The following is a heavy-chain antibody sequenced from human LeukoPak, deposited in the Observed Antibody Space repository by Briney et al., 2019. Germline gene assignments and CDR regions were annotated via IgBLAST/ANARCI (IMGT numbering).Heavy chain of an antibody. CDR3: ARRRYCNSTSCYEGAFDI. V-gene: IGHV5-51*01. Sequence: GDSLKISCKGSAFSSTSYWIAWVRQMPGKGLEWMGIIYPGDSGTRYSPSFQGQVTMSADKSITTAYLQWSSLTASDTAIYYCARRRYCNSTSCYEGAFDIWGQGTMVTVSS. D-gene: IGHD2-2*01. CDR1: AFSSTSYW. CDR2: IYPGDSGT. J-gene: IGHJ3*02.